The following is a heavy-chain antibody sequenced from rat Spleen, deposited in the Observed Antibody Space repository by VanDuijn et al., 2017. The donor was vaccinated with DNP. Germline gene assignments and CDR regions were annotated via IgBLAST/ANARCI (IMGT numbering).Heavy chain of an antibody. V-gene: IGHV5S10*01. CDR1: GFTFSSYW. D-gene: IGHD1-6*01. Sequence: EVQLVETGGGLVQPGRSLKLSCVASGFTFSSYWMYWIRQAPKKGLEWVATIIYDGSGTYHRDSVKGRFTISRDNAKSTLYLQMDSLRSEDTATYYCATEDYGYPFAYWGQGVMVTVSS. CDR3: ATEDYGYPFAY. CDR2: IIYDGSGT. J-gene: IGHJ2*01.